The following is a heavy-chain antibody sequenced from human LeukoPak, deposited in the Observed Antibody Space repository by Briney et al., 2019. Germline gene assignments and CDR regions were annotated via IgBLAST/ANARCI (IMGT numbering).Heavy chain of an antibody. V-gene: IGHV3-23*01. CDR2: ISGSGGST. J-gene: IGHJ4*02. CDR3: AKAAIGATARYYFDY. CDR1: GFTFSSYA. D-gene: IGHD5-12*01. Sequence: PGGSLRLSCAASGFTFSSYAMSWVRQAPGKGLEWVSAISGSGGSTYYADSVKGRFTISRDNSKNTLYLQMNSLRAEDTAVYYRAKAAIGATARYYFDYWGQGTLVTVSS.